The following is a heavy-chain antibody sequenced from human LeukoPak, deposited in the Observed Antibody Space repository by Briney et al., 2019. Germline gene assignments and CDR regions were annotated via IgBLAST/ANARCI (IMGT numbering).Heavy chain of an antibody. D-gene: IGHD4-17*01. CDR3: AGKMTTVTSSWFDP. J-gene: IGHJ5*02. CDR1: GGSISSGSYY. Sequence: SETLSLTCTVSGGSISSGSYYWSWIRQPAGKGLEWIGRIYTSGSTNYNPSLKSRVTISVDTSKNQFSLKLSSVTAADTAVYYCAGKMTTVTSSWFDPWGQGTLVTVSS. V-gene: IGHV4-61*02. CDR2: IYTSGST.